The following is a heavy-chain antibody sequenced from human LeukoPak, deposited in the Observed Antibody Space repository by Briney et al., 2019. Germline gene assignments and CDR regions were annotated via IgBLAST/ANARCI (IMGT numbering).Heavy chain of an antibody. Sequence: GGSLRLSCVASGLSFSNYWMNWVRQAPGRGLEWVANIRPDGGEQFYVDSVKGRFTISRDNADNSLYLQLTSLRPEDTAVYYCAREHKTFDYWGQGILVTVSS. CDR3: AREHKTFDY. J-gene: IGHJ4*02. V-gene: IGHV3-7*03. CDR1: GLSFSNYW. CDR2: IRPDGGEQ.